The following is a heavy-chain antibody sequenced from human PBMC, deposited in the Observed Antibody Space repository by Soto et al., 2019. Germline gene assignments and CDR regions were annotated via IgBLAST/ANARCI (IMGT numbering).Heavy chain of an antibody. CDR1: GFTFSSYS. D-gene: IGHD1-26*01. J-gene: IGHJ4*02. Sequence: GGSLRLSCAASGFTFSSYSMNWVRQAPGKGLGWVSSISSSSSYIYYADSVKGRFTISRDNAKNSLYLQMNSLRAEDTAVYYCARDLRQWELYYGMGYFDYWGQGTLVTVSS. CDR3: ARDLRQWELYYGMGYFDY. V-gene: IGHV3-21*01. CDR2: ISSSSSYI.